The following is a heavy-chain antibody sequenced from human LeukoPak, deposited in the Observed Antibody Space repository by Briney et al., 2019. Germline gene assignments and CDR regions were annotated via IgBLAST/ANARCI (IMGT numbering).Heavy chain of an antibody. V-gene: IGHV4-59*01. CDR3: ARVDVSTWSHFDN. J-gene: IGHJ4*02. CDR2: IYYSGST. Sequence: SETLSLTRTVSGGSISSYYWSWIRQPPGKGLEWIGYIYYSGSTNYNPSLKSRVTISVDTSKNQFSLKLSSVTAADTAVYYCARVDVSTWSHFDNWGQGTLVTVSS. CDR1: GGSISSYY. D-gene: IGHD6-13*01.